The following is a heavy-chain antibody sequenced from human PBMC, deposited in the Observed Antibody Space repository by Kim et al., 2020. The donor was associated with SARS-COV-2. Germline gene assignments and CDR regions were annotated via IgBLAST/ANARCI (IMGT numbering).Heavy chain of an antibody. V-gene: IGHV3-23*03. CDR1: GFTFSSYA. Sequence: GGSLRLSCAASGFTFSSYAMSWVRQAPGKGLEWVSVIYSGGSSTYYADSVKGRFTISRDNSKNTLYLQMNSLRAEDTAVYYCAKDRGFGELFPYYYYCGIDVGRQGTADTLSS. CDR3: AKDRGFGELFPYYYYCGIDV. J-gene: IGHJ6*02. CDR2: IYSGGSST. D-gene: IGHD3-10*01.